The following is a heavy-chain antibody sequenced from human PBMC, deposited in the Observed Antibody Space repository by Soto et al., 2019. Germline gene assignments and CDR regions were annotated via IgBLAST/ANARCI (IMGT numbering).Heavy chain of an antibody. CDR3: ARVGPWVPYYYDSSPYTFENWFDP. D-gene: IGHD3-22*01. CDR2: IYHGGST. Sequence: LSLTCAVSGYSISSGYYWGWLRQPPGKGLEWIGRIYHGGSTYYNPSLNSRVTLSIDMTSNHVSLILNSVTAADTAVYYCARVGPWVPYYYDSSPYTFENWFDPWDQGTLVTVSS. V-gene: IGHV4-38-2*01. CDR1: GYSISSGYY. J-gene: IGHJ5*02.